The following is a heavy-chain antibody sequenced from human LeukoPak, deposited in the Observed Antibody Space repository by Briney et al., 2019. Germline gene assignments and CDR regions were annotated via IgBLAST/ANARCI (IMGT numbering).Heavy chain of an antibody. Sequence: SGGSLRLSCATSGFTFSSYWMSWVRQAPGKGLEWVANIKQDGSEKYYVDSVKGRFTISRDNAKSSLYLQMNSLRAEDTAVYYCARDLLSPLYQLLPLDYWGQGTLVTVSS. CDR2: IKQDGSEK. D-gene: IGHD2-2*01. V-gene: IGHV3-7*01. CDR3: ARDLLSPLYQLLPLDY. J-gene: IGHJ4*02. CDR1: GFTFSSYW.